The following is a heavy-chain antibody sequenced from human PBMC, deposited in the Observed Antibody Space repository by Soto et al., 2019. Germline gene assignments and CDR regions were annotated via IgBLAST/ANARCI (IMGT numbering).Heavy chain of an antibody. CDR2: INPTTGAK. CDR1: GYTFTTQD. D-gene: IGHD6-19*01. CDR3: AKVDSSWVSWFDP. Sequence: GASVKVSCKASGYTFTTQDLHWVRKAPGEGLEWMGWINPTTGAKSYAQKFQGRVTMTRDTSMSTAYLEVRSLRPDDTAVYYCAKVDSSWVSWFDPWGQGTLVTVS. V-gene: IGHV1-2*02. J-gene: IGHJ5*02.